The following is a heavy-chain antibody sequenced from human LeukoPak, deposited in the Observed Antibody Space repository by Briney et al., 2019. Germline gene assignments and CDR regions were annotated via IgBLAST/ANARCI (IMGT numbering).Heavy chain of an antibody. CDR2: IKQDGSKK. V-gene: IGHV3-7*04. D-gene: IGHD5-24*01. J-gene: IGHJ4*02. CDR1: GFTFSNAW. CDR3: TRVGYIDEGIDY. Sequence: GGSLRLSCAASGFTFSNAWMTWVRQAPGKGLEWVANIKQDGSKKSYVDSVKGRFTISRDNAKNPLYLQMNSLRAEDTAIYYCTRVGYIDEGIDYWGQGTLVTVSS.